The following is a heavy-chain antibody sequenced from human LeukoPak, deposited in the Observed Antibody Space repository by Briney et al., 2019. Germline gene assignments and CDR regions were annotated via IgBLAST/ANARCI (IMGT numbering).Heavy chain of an antibody. Sequence: SETLSLTCTVSGGSISSYYWSWIRQPPGKGLEWIGYIYYSGGTNYNPSLKSRVTILVDTSKNQFSLKLSSVTAADTAVYYCARGLTSMPPGGYWGQGTLVTVSS. CDR2: IYYSGGT. V-gene: IGHV4-59*12. D-gene: IGHD2/OR15-2a*01. CDR1: GGSISSYY. J-gene: IGHJ4*02. CDR3: ARGLTSMPPGGY.